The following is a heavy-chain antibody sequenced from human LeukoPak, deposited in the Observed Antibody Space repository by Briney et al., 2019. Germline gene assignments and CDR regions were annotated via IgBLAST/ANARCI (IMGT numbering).Heavy chain of an antibody. D-gene: IGHD3-22*01. V-gene: IGHV3-66*01. CDR3: ARGEDSSGYYYFDY. J-gene: IGHJ4*02. CDR2: IYSGGST. CDR1: GFTVSSNY. Sequence: PGGSLRLSCAASGFTVSSNYMSWVRQAPGKGLEWVSVIYSGGSTYYADSVKGRFTISRDNSKNTLYLQMNSLRAEDTAAYYCARGEDSSGYYYFDYWGQGTLVTVSS.